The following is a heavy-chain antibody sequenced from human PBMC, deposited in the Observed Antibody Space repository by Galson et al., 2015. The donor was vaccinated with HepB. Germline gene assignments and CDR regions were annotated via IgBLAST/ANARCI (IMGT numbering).Heavy chain of an antibody. CDR3: ARRYSSSWYDDYYGMDV. CDR2: ITYDGSNK. Sequence: SLRLSCAASGLTFSSYAMHWVRQAPGKGLEWVAVITYDGSNKYYADSVKGRFTISRDNSKNTLYLQMNSLRAEDTAVYYCARRYSSSWYDDYYGMDVWGQASSVTVSS. J-gene: IGHJ6*02. V-gene: IGHV3-30*04. D-gene: IGHD6-13*01. CDR1: GLTFSSYA.